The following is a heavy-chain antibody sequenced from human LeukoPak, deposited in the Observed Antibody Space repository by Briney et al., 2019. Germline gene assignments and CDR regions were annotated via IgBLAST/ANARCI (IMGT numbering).Heavy chain of an antibody. Sequence: GGSLRLSCAASGFTVSSKYMSWVRQAPGKGLEWVSVIYSGGSTHYADSVKGRFTISRDNSKNTLYLQMNSLRAEDTAVYYCAKDTRYCSGGSCYSGDAFDIWGQGTMVTVSS. CDR1: GFTVSSKY. CDR2: IYSGGST. CDR3: AKDTRYCSGGSCYSGDAFDI. J-gene: IGHJ3*02. D-gene: IGHD2-15*01. V-gene: IGHV3-53*05.